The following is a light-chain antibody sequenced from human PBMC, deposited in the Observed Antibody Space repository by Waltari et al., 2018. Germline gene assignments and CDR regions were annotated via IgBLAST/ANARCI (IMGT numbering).Light chain of an antibody. V-gene: IGKV1-5*01. J-gene: IGKJ1*01. Sequence: DIQMTQSPSTLSASVGDRVTITCRASHSISTWLAWYQQKPGKAHKLLIYDASSLERGVPSRFSGSASGTEFTLTISSLQPDDFATYYCQQYDTYWTFGQGTKVELK. CDR1: HSISTW. CDR3: QQYDTYWT. CDR2: DAS.